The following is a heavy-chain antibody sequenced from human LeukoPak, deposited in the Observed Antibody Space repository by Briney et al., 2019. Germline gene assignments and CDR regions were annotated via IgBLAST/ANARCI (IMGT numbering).Heavy chain of an antibody. J-gene: IGHJ5*02. CDR2: VYPGDSQT. D-gene: IGHD6-13*01. CDR3: ARNENGGDRSSWYIP. V-gene: IGHV5-51*01. CDR1: GYIFSDYW. Sequence: GESLKISCKGSGYIFSDYWITWVRQMPGKGLEWMGIVYPGDSQTRYRPPFQGQVTISADRSIRTAYLHWSSLKASDTAIYYCARNENGGDRSSWYIPWGKGNLVTVSS.